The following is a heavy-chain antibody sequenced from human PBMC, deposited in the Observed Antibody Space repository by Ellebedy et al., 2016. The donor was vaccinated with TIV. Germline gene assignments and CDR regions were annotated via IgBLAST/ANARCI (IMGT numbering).Heavy chain of an antibody. CDR3: ARDGACGGDCYGDNY. D-gene: IGHD2-21*02. Sequence: AASVKVSCKASGYTFTGYYIHWVRQAPGQGLEWMGWINPKNGGTNYAQKFQGRGTMTRDTSISTAYMELSWLRSDDTAVYYCARDGACGGDCYGDNYWGQGSLVTVSS. CDR1: GYTFTGYY. J-gene: IGHJ4*02. CDR2: INPKNGGT. V-gene: IGHV1-2*02.